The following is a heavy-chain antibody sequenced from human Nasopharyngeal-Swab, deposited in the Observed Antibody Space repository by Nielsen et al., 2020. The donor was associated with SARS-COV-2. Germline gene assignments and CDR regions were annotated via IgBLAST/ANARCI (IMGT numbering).Heavy chain of an antibody. CDR2: INSDGTTT. CDR3: ARRLVWFGEAHYYYYGMDV. J-gene: IGHJ6*02. CDR1: GFTINTYW. Sequence: GESLKISCAASGFTINTYWMFWVHQAPGKGLVWVSCINSDGTTTRYADSVKGRFTVSRDNAKNTLYLEMNSLRADDTAVYYCARRLVWFGEAHYYYYGMDVWGQGTTVTVSS. D-gene: IGHD3-10*01. V-gene: IGHV3-74*01.